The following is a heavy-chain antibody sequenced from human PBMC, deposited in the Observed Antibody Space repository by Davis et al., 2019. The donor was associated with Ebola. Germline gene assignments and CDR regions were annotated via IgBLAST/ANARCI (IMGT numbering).Heavy chain of an antibody. CDR2: ISSSGSTI. CDR3: AKDLVGFGELFYYYYGMDV. CDR1: GFTFSSYE. D-gene: IGHD3-10*01. Sequence: GESLKISCAASGFTFSSYEMNWVRQAPGKGLEWVSYISSSGSTIYYADSVKGRFTISRDNAKNSLYLQMNSLRAEDTAVYYCAKDLVGFGELFYYYYGMDVWGQGTTVTVSS. J-gene: IGHJ6*02. V-gene: IGHV3-48*03.